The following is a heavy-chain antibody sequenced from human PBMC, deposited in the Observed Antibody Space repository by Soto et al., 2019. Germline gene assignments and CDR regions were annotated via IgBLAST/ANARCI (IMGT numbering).Heavy chain of an antibody. Sequence: GGSLRLSCLASGFTFSDYAMTWVRHVPGRGLEWVASLDGAGGGTYYADSVRGRFTISRDNSQNTLFLQMKRLTVDDTAIYYCAAPRDEYGSGVSWFTYGMDIWGQGTRVTVSS. J-gene: IGHJ6*02. CDR2: LDGAGGGT. D-gene: IGHD3-10*01. CDR1: GFTFSDYA. CDR3: AAPRDEYGSGVSWFTYGMDI. V-gene: IGHV3-23*01.